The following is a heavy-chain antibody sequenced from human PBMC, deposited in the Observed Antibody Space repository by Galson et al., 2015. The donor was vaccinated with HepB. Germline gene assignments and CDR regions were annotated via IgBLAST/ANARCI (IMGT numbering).Heavy chain of an antibody. J-gene: IGHJ4*02. CDR3: ARVRGADPLGFDY. CDR2: IYTDDSDS. D-gene: IGHD3-16*01. Sequence: QSGAEVKKPGESLRISCKGSGYMFSNYWIGWVRQMPGKGLEWMGIIYTDDSDSRYSPSFQGQVTISADKSTSTAYVQWSSLKASDTAIYYCARVRGADPLGFDYWGQGTLVTVSS. V-gene: IGHV5-51*01. CDR1: GYMFSNYW.